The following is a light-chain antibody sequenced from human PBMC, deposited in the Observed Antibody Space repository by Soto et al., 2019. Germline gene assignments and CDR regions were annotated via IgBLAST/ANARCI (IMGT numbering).Light chain of an antibody. V-gene: IGKV3-15*01. Sequence: IVMTQSPGTRSLSAGERVILSWRASQSVNSNLAWYQQKPGQTPRLLSSGASTRATGIPVRFSGSVSGTDGTLTISSLQKEDASVYDCQQRHMWTITFGQGTRLEIK. CDR3: QQRHMWTIT. CDR1: QSVNSN. J-gene: IGKJ5*01. CDR2: GAS.